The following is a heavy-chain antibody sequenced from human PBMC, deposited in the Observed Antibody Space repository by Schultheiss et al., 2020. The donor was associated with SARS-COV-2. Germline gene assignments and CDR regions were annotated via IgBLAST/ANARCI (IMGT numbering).Heavy chain of an antibody. Sequence: GGSLRLSCAASGFTFSDYYMSWIRQAPGKGLEWVSYISSSSSYTNYADSVKGRFTISRDNSKNTLYLQMNSLRPEDTAIYYCARDLPPHDYWGQGTLVTVSS. CDR2: ISSSSSYT. CDR3: ARDLPPHDY. CDR1: GFTFSDYY. V-gene: IGHV3-11*05. J-gene: IGHJ4*02.